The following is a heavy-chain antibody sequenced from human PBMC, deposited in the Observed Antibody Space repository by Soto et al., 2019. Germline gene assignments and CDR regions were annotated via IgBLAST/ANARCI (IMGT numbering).Heavy chain of an antibody. CDR3: ARHPYSGYEHYYYYGMDV. CDR2: ISSSSSTI. Sequence: GGSLRLSCAASGFTFSSYSMNWVRQAPGKGLEWVSYISSSSSTIYYADSVKGRFTISRDNAKNSLYLQMNSLRAEDTAVYYCARHPYSGYEHYYYYGMDVWGQGTTVTVSS. CDR1: GFTFSSYS. J-gene: IGHJ6*02. V-gene: IGHV3-48*01. D-gene: IGHD5-12*01.